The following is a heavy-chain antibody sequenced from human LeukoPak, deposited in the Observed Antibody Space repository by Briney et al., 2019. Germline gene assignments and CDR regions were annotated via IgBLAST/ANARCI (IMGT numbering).Heavy chain of an antibody. CDR3: AKGSVAGTEYFQH. Sequence: GGSLRLSCAASGFAFSSYAMIWVRQAPGKGLEWVSSISGGGSNTYYADSVKGRFTISRDQSKNTLYVQMNSLRAEDTAVYYCAKGSVAGTEYFQHWGQGTLVTVSS. D-gene: IGHD6-19*01. CDR2: ISGGGSNT. J-gene: IGHJ1*01. V-gene: IGHV3-23*01. CDR1: GFAFSSYA.